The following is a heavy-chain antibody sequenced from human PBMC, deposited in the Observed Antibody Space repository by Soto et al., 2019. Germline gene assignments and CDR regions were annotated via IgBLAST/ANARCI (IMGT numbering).Heavy chain of an antibody. CDR2: TGTSRKYT. V-gene: IGHV3-11*06. D-gene: IGHD3-9*01. Sequence: GGSLRLSCAASGYALRDHSMNWIRQAPGKGLEWISYTGTSRKYTFYADSVRGRFSISRDDARNSVYLQLNSLRDEDTAVYHCVRDRDWAFDIWGQGTMVTVSS. CDR1: GYALRDHS. J-gene: IGHJ3*02. CDR3: VRDRDWAFDI.